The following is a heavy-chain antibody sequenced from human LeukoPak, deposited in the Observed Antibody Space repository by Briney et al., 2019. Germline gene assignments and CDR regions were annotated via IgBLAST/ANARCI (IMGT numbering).Heavy chain of an antibody. CDR2: ISGGGGST. Sequence: PGGSLRLSCAASGFTFSSYAMSWVRQAPGKGLEWVSAISGGGGSTNFADSVKGRFTISRDNSKNTLYLQMNSLRAEDTAVYYCAKLGQWLDPYFDYWGQGTLVTVSS. CDR1: GFTFSSYA. CDR3: AKLGQWLDPYFDY. J-gene: IGHJ4*02. V-gene: IGHV3-23*01. D-gene: IGHD6-19*01.